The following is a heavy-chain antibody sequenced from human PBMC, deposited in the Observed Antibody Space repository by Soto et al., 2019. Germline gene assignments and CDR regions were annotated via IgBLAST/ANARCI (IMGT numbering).Heavy chain of an antibody. D-gene: IGHD6-13*01. CDR3: ARSYYSSSLPYYFDY. V-gene: IGHV4-39*01. CDR2: IYYSGST. CDR1: GGSISSSSYY. Sequence: PSETLSLTCTVSGGSISSSSYYWGWIRQPPGKGLEWIGSIYYSGSTYYNPSLKSRVTISEDTSKNQFSLKLSSVTAADTAVYYCARSYYSSSLPYYFDYWGKETLATVSA. J-gene: IGHJ4*02.